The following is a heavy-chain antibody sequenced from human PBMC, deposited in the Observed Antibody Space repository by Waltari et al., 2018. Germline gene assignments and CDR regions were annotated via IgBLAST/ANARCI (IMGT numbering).Heavy chain of an antibody. D-gene: IGHD6-19*01. CDR1: GFTFSTYS. CDR3: ARPVKSGWSIYRNNYGMKV. V-gene: IGHV3-21*01. J-gene: IGHJ6*02. CDR2: ISSTRNYI. Sequence: EVQLVESGGGLVKPGGSLRLSCAASGFTFSTYSMNWVRQVPGKGLEWVSSISSTRNYIYYADSVKGRFTVSRDNAKNSLYLQMNSLRAEDTAIYYCARPVKSGWSIYRNNYGMKVWGQGTTVTVSS.